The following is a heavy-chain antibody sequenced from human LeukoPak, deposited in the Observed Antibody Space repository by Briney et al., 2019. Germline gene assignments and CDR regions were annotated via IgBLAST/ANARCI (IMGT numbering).Heavy chain of an antibody. CDR1: GYTFTIYD. D-gene: IGHD2-15*01. Sequence: ASVTVSYKASGYTFTIYDINWVRQATGQGLEGMGWMNPNSGNTGYAQKFQGRVTMTRTTSISTAYMELSSLRSEDTAVYYCVCSGGSCYSGYWGQGTLVTVSS. CDR3: VCSGGSCYSGY. V-gene: IGHV1-8*01. CDR2: MNPNSGNT. J-gene: IGHJ4*02.